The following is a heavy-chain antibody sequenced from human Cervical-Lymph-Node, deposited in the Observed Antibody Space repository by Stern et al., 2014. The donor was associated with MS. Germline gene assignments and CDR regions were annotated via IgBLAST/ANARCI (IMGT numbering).Heavy chain of an antibody. CDR2: IIPMFGTA. Sequence: VQLVESGAEVKQPGSSGKVSCKVSGGTFSSYSITWVRQAPGQGLEGIGGIIPMFGTADYEQKFQGRVTITADESTRTGYMELGSLRAEDTAIYYCARTYTSGWLDHWGQGTLVTVSS. CDR3: ARTYTSGWLDH. D-gene: IGHD6-19*01. V-gene: IGHV1-69*01. J-gene: IGHJ4*02. CDR1: GGTFSSYS.